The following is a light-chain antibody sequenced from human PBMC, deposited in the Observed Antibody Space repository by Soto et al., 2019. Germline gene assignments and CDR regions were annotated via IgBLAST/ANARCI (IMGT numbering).Light chain of an antibody. Sequence: QSVLTQPRSVSGSPGQSVTICCTGTSSVVGGYNYVSWYQQHPGKAPKLMIYDVSKRPSGVPDRFSGSKSGNTASLTISGLQAEDEAEYYCCSYAGSYTYVFGTGTKVTVL. CDR1: SSVVGGYNY. CDR2: DVS. CDR3: CSYAGSYTYV. J-gene: IGLJ1*01. V-gene: IGLV2-11*01.